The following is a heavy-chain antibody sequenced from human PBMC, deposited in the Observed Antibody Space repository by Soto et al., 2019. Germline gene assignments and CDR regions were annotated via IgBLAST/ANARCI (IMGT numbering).Heavy chain of an antibody. J-gene: IGHJ4*02. CDR2: FYYGGST. CDR3: TRVVAGLDY. V-gene: IGHV4-38-2*01. Sequence: PSETLSLTCDLSVYSITSGYYWGWVRQPPGKGLEWIGSFYYGGSTFYNPSLKSRVTISVDASKNNFSLRLTSVTAADTAVYFCTRVVAGLDYWGQGILVTVSS. D-gene: IGHD6-19*01. CDR1: VYSITSGYY.